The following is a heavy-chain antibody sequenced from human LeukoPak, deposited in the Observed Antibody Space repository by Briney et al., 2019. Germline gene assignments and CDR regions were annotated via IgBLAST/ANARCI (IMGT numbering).Heavy chain of an antibody. J-gene: IGHJ4*02. CDR1: GDPVWSYY. D-gene: IGHD5-24*01. Sequence: PSETLSLTCSVSGDPVWSYYWTWVRQPPEKGPEWIGYVFFGGQTNYNPSVKSRVTISLDTSRSQFSLNLTSVTAADSAMYYCARGAYADRTGYNLDSWGQGTLVIVSS. CDR3: ARGAYADRTGYNLDS. V-gene: IGHV4-59*02. CDR2: VFFGGQT.